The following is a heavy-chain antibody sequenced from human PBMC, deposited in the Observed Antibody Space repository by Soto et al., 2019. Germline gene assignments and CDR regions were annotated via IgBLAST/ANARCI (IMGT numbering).Heavy chain of an antibody. J-gene: IGHJ6*02. CDR3: AASIFYYGMDV. CDR1: GYTFTNYG. Sequence: GASLQISCQGSGYTFTNYGIGWVRQLPGKGLEWMGIIYPGDSDTKYNPSFQGQVAISADKSITTTYLQWSSLKASDTAIYYCAASIFYYGMDVWGQGTTVTVSS. V-gene: IGHV5-51*01. CDR2: IYPGDSDT.